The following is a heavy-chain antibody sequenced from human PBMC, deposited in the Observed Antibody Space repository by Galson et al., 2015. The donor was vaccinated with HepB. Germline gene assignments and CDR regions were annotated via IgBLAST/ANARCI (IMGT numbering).Heavy chain of an antibody. J-gene: IGHJ4*02. Sequence: QSGAEVKKPGESLKISCKGSGYRFSDYWIGWVRQMPGKGLERMGVIYPGDFDTRYSPSFQGQVNISVDKSISTAYLQWSSLKASDTAMYYCARHGTGSYFPIAFWGQGTLVTVSS. CDR3: ARHGTGSYFPIAF. CDR2: IYPGDFDT. CDR1: GYRFSDYW. D-gene: IGHD1-26*01. V-gene: IGHV5-51*01.